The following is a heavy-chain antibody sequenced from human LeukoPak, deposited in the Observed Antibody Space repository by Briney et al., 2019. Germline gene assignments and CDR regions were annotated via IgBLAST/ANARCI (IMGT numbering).Heavy chain of an antibody. J-gene: IGHJ4*02. CDR2: ISYDGSNK. D-gene: IGHD1-26*01. V-gene: IGHV3-30-3*01. CDR3: ARDPGSKWDLSYGDY. Sequence: GGSLRLSCAASGFTFSSYAMHWVRQAPGKGLEWVAVISYDGSNKYYADSVKGRFTISRDNSKNTLYLQMNSLRAEDTAVYYCARDPGSKWDLSYGDYWGQGTLVTVSS. CDR1: GFTFSSYA.